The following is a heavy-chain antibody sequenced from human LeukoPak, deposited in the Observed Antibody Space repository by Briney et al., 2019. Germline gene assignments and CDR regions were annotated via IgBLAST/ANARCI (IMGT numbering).Heavy chain of an antibody. Sequence: GGSLRLSCAASGFTFSNHAMNWVRQAPGKGLEWVSIISDGGGSTYYADSVKGRFTISRDNSKNSLYLQMNSLRTEDTALYYCAKDWYYYDSSGYTHAFDIWGQGTMVTVSS. CDR2: ISDGGGST. V-gene: IGHV3-43*02. CDR1: GFTFSNHA. D-gene: IGHD3-22*01. J-gene: IGHJ3*02. CDR3: AKDWYYYDSSGYTHAFDI.